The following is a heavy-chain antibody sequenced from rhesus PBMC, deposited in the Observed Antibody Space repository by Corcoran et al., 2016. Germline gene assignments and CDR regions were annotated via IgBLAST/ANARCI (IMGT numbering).Heavy chain of an antibody. CDR3: ARYTDYGSSSLLGY. D-gene: IGHD4-29*01. CDR2: INCNSGRT. V-gene: IGHV4-80*01. Sequence: QVQLQESGPGLVKPSETLSLTCAVSGGFFSSYWWSWIRQPPGKGLEWHGEINCNSGRTNYNPSLQSRGTISKDGAKNRFSLKLSSVTAADTAVYYCARYTDYGSSSLLGYWGQGVLVTVSS. J-gene: IGHJ4*01. CDR1: GGFFSSYW.